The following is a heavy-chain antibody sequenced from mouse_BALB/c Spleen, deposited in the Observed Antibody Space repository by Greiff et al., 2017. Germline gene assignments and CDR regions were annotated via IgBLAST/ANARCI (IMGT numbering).Heavy chain of an antibody. CDR3: TRRAYYRYGYYFDY. V-gene: IGHV6-6*02. D-gene: IGHD2-14*01. J-gene: IGHJ2*01. CDR2: IRLKSNNYAT. Sequence: DVKLVESGGGLVQPGGSMKLSCVASGFTFSNYWMNWVRQSPEKGLEWVAEIRLKSNNYATHYAESVKGRFTISRDDSKSSVYLQMNNLRAEDTGIYYCTRRAYYRYGYYFDYWGQGTTLTVSS. CDR1: GFTFSNYW.